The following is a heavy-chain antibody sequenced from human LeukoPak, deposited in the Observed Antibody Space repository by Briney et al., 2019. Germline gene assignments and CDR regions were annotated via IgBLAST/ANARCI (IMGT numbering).Heavy chain of an antibody. V-gene: IGHV3-21*01. D-gene: IGHD3-10*01. Sequence: PGGSLRLSCAASGFTFSSYSMNWVRQAPGKGLEWVSSISSSSSYIFYADSMKGRFTISRDNAKNSLYLQMNSLRAEDTAVYYCASDPYYYGSGSHDYWGQGTLVTVSS. CDR1: GFTFSSYS. J-gene: IGHJ4*02. CDR3: ASDPYYYGSGSHDY. CDR2: ISSSSSYI.